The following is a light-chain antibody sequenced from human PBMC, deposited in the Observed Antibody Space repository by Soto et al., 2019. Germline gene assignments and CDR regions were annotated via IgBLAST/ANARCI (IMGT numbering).Light chain of an antibody. CDR1: QSVNSTY. J-gene: IGKJ2*01. CDR2: RAS. CDR3: HHLGSSRHT. V-gene: IGKV3-20*01. Sequence: EIGLTQSPGTLPLSPGEQATLSCTARQSVNSTYLAWYRRKSGQAPRLLIYRASSRAAGITDRFSGSGSGTDFTLTVSRLEPEDLAVYYCHHLGSSRHTFGEGTKAVIK.